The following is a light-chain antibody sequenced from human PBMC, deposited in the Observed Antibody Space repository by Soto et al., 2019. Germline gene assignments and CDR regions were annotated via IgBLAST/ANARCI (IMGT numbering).Light chain of an antibody. CDR2: RAS. J-gene: IGKJ3*01. Sequence: DIQMTQSPSSVSAFVGDRVTITCRASQDINIWLAWYQEKPGLAPNLLIYRASSLLGGVPSRFSGSGSGTYFTLTISSLQPEDFATYYCQQYYIYPPAFGLGTKVEIK. CDR1: QDINIW. V-gene: IGKV1-12*01. CDR3: QQYYIYPPA.